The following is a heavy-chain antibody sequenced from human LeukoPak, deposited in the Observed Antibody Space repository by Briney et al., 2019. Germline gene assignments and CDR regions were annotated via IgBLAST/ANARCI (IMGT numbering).Heavy chain of an antibody. CDR3: ARKVSGARAIDY. V-gene: IGHV3-30-3*01. D-gene: IGHD1-14*01. CDR1: GFTFSSYS. J-gene: IGHJ4*02. Sequence: GGSLRLSCAASGFTFSSYSIHWVRQAPGQGLEWEALISYDGYNKYYADSVKGRFTISRDDSKNTLYLQMNSLRADGTAVYYCARKVSGARAIDYWGQGTLVTVSS. CDR2: ISYDGYNK.